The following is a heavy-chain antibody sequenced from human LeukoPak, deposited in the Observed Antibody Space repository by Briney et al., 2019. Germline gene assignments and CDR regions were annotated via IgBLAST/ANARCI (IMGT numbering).Heavy chain of an antibody. D-gene: IGHD6-19*01. CDR1: GDSISSGSYY. J-gene: IGHJ4*02. CDR2: VYYSGST. CDR3: ARHSSGWYSFDY. V-gene: IGHV4-39*01. Sequence: SETLSLTCTASGDSISSGSYYWGWIRQPPGKDLEWIGCVYYSGSTYYNPSLKSRVTISVDTSKNQFSLRLTSVTAADTAVYYCARHSSGWYSFDYWGQGTLVTVSS.